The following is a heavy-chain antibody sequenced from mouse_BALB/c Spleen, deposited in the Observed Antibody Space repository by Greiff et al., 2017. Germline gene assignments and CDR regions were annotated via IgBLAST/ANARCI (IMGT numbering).Heavy chain of an antibody. CDR1: GFNIKDTY. CDR3: ARDYYRVYYAMDY. D-gene: IGHD2-14*01. J-gene: IGHJ4*01. Sequence: VQLKQSGAELVKPGASVKLSCTASGFNIKDTYMHWVKQRPEQGLEWIGRIDPANGNTKYDPKFQGKATITADTSSNTAYLQLSSLTSEDTAVYYCARDYYRVYYAMDYWGQGTSVTVSS. CDR2: IDPANGNT. V-gene: IGHV14-3*02.